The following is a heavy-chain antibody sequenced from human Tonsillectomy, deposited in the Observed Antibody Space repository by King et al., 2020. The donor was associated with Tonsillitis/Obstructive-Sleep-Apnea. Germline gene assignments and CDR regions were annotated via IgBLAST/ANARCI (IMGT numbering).Heavy chain of an antibody. V-gene: IGHV3-23*04. D-gene: IGHD2-2*01. CDR2: ISGSGDST. J-gene: IGHJ4*02. Sequence: VQLVESGGGLVQPGKSLRLSCAASGFTFSSYAMSWVRQAPGKGLEWVSTISGSGDSTYYADSVKGRFTISRDNSKNTLFLQMNSLRAEDTALYYCAKLNGIVVVPAAIDYWGQGTLVTVSS. CDR3: AKLNGIVVVPAAIDY. CDR1: GFTFSSYA.